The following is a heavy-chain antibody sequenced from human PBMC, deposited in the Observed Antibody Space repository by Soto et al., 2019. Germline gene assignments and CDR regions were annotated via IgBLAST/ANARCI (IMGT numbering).Heavy chain of an antibody. CDR3: ARDSRDCSSTSCYRPSLGYWFDP. D-gene: IGHD2-2*02. Sequence: ASVKVSCKASGGTFSSYAISWVRQAPGQGLEWMGIINPSGGSTSYAQKFQGRVTMTRDTSTSTAYMELSSLRSEDTAVYYCARDSRDCSSTSCYRPSLGYWFDPWG. CDR1: GGTFSSYA. J-gene: IGHJ5*02. CDR2: INPSGGST. V-gene: IGHV1-46*01.